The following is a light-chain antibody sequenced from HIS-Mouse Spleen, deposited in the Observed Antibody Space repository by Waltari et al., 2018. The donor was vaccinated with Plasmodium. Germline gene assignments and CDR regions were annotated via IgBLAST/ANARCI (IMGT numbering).Light chain of an antibody. CDR1: KLWYKY. Sequence: SYELTQPPSVSVSPGQTASITCSGDKLWYKYACWYQQKPGQSPVLVIYQDSKRPSGIPELFSGSNSGNTATLTISGTQAMDEADYYCQAWDSSTVVFGGGTKLTVL. V-gene: IGLV3-1*01. CDR2: QDS. CDR3: QAWDSSTVV. J-gene: IGLJ2*01.